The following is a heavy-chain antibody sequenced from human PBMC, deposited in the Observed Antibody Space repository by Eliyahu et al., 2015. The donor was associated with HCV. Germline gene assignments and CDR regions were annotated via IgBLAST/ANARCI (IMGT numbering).Heavy chain of an antibody. CDR2: IYRGGAT. J-gene: IGHJ3*02. CDR3: VGGLLGTTAFAIWAFDI. Sequence: SWVRQAPGKGLEWVSIIYRGGATYYADSVKGRFTMSSDNSKNTLFLQMNSLRAEDTAVYYCVGGLLGTTAFAIWAFDIWGQGTMVTVSS. D-gene: IGHD4-17*01. V-gene: IGHV3-53*01.